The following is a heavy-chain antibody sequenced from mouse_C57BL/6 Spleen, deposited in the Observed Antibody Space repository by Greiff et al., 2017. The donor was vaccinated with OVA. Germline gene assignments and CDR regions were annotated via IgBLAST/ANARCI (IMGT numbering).Heavy chain of an antibody. Sequence: EVKLQESGPELVKPGASAKMSCKASGYTFTDYNMHWVKQSHGKSLEWIGYINPNNGGTSYNQKFKGKATLTVNKSSSTAYMELRSLTSEDSAVYYCARRITTVPLGAMDYWGQGTSVTVSS. CDR3: ARRITTVPLGAMDY. CDR2: INPNNGGT. J-gene: IGHJ4*01. D-gene: IGHD1-1*01. CDR1: GYTFTDYN. V-gene: IGHV1-22*01.